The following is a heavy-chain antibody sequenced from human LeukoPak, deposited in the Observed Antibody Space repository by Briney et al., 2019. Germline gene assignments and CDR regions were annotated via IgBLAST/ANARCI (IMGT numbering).Heavy chain of an antibody. CDR3: AKDHPGDILTGYLAGGMDV. CDR2: ISYDGSNK. V-gene: IGHV3-30*18. CDR1: GFTFSSYG. Sequence: GGSLRLSCAASGFTFSSYGMHWVRQAPGKGLEWVAVISYDGSNKYYADSVKGRFTISRDNSKNTLYLQMNSLRAEDTAVYYCAKDHPGDILTGYLAGGMDVWGQGTTVTVSS. D-gene: IGHD3-9*01. J-gene: IGHJ6*02.